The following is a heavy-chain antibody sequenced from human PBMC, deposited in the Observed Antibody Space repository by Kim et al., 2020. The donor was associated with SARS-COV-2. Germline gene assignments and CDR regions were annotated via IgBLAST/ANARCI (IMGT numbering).Heavy chain of an antibody. Sequence: GGSLRLSCAASGFTFSSYEMNWVRQAPGKGLEWVSYISSSGSTIYYADSVKGRFTISRDNAKNSLYLQMNSLRAKDTAVYYCARDDYVWGSYRYGSYNWFDPWGQGTLVTVSS. CDR2: ISSSGSTI. J-gene: IGHJ5*02. CDR1: GFTFSSYE. CDR3: ARDDYVWGSYRYGSYNWFDP. D-gene: IGHD3-16*02. V-gene: IGHV3-48*03.